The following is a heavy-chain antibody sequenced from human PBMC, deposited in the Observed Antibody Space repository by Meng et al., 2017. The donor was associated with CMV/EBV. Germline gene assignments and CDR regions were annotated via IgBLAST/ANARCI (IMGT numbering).Heavy chain of an antibody. J-gene: IGHJ6*02. D-gene: IGHD3-10*01. CDR1: GGTFSSYA. CDR2: IIPIFGTA. V-gene: IGHV1-69*05. Sequence: SVKVSCKASGGTFSSYAISWVRQAPGQGLEWMGGIIPIFGTANYAQKFQGRVTITTDESTSTAYMELSSLRSEDTAGYYCARVPRITMVRGVEYGMDVWGQGTTVTVSS. CDR3: ARVPRITMVRGVEYGMDV.